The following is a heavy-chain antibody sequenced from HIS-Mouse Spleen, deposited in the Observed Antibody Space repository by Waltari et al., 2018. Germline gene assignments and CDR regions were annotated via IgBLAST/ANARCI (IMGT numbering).Heavy chain of an antibody. J-gene: IGHJ4*02. V-gene: IGHV4-39*07. CDR3: ARLAAAGTY. CDR1: GGSISSSRYS. D-gene: IGHD6-13*01. CDR2: IYYSGST. Sequence: QLQLQESGPGLVKPSETLSLTRTVAGGSISSSRYSWGWIRQHPGKGLEWIGSIYYSGSTYYNPSLKSRVTISVDTSKIQFSLKLSSVTAADTAVYYCARLAAAGTYWGQGTLVTVSS.